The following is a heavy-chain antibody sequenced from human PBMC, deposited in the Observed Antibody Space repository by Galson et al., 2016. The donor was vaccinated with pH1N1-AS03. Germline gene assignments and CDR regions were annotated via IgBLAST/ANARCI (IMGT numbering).Heavy chain of an antibody. CDR2: ISGDNGNT. CDR1: GYTFTSYG. CDR3: ARDLGGGIIKEAY. J-gene: IGHJ4*02. Sequence: SVKVSCKASGYTFTSYGISWVRQAPGQGLEWMGWISGDNGNTNYAQEFQGRVTMTTDTSTSTAYMELGSLRSDDTAVFYCARDLGGGIIKEAYWGQGTLVTVSS. D-gene: IGHD3-10*01. V-gene: IGHV1-18*04.